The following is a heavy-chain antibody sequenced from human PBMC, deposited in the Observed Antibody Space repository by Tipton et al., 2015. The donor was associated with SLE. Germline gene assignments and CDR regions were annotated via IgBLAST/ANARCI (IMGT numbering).Heavy chain of an antibody. CDR2: TYYRSKWYN. V-gene: IGHV6-1*01. CDR3: AREGEVYSYGGA. CDR1: GDSFRSNT. Sequence: QVQLVQSGAEVKKPGSSVKVSCMASGDSFRSNTISWVRQAPGQGLEWMGRTYYRSKWYNDYAVSVKSRITINPDTSKNQFSLQLNSVTPEDTAVYYCAREGEVYSYGGAWGQGTLVTVSS. J-gene: IGHJ5*02. D-gene: IGHD5-18*01.